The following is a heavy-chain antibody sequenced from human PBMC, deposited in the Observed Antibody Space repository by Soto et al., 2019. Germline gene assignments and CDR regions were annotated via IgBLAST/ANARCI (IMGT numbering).Heavy chain of an antibody. Sequence: GASVKVSCKASGGTFDTYGLNWVRQAPGQGLEWMGAIIPMSSPPNYAQKFQGRLTITADESTSTAYMKLSSLTSEDTAVYFCANLKLIPMTSDVWGQGTTVTVSS. CDR3: ANLKLIPMTSDV. J-gene: IGHJ6*02. CDR1: GGTFDTYG. V-gene: IGHV1-69*13. CDR2: IIPMSSPP. D-gene: IGHD3-16*01.